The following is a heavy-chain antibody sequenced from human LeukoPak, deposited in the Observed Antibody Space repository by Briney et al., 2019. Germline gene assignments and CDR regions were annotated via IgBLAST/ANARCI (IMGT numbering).Heavy chain of an antibody. Sequence: GGSLRLSCAASGFTFTTYNMNWVRQAPGKGLEWVSYISSSSSIIYYADSVKGRFTISRDNAKNSLYLQMNSLRDEDTAVYYCARDGTYCSSSSCYRGYFDYWGQGALVTVSS. CDR2: ISSSSSII. CDR1: GFTFTTYN. V-gene: IGHV3-48*02. CDR3: ARDGTYCSSSSCYRGYFDY. D-gene: IGHD2-2*01. J-gene: IGHJ4*02.